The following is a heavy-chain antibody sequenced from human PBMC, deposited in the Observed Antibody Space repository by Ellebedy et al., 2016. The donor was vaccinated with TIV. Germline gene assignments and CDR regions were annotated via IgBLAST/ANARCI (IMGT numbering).Heavy chain of an antibody. J-gene: IGHJ4*01. D-gene: IGHD3-10*01. CDR1: GGSISSGGYY. CDR3: AREVWFAESRHFEY. Sequence: MPSETLSLTCTVSGGSISSGGYYWSWIRQHPGKGLEWIGYIYDSENIYYNPSLKSRLTISIDTSKNQFSLRVSSVTAADSAVYYCAREVWFAESRHFEYWGHGALVTVSS. CDR2: IYDSENI. V-gene: IGHV4-31*03.